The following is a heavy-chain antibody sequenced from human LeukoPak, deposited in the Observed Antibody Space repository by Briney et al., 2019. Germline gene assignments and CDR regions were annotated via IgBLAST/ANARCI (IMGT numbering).Heavy chain of an antibody. CDR3: ARDLFTNFDYDGSGYRSGPGAY. J-gene: IGHJ4*02. CDR1: SASLTSYG. CDR2: ISAYNGNT. V-gene: IGHV1-18*01. D-gene: IGHD3-22*01. Sequence: ASLTVSCMASSASLTSYGFSWVRLAPGQGLEWLGWISAYNGNTNYARKVQGRVTLTTDPSTTTVYMELRSLTSDDTAVYYCARDLFTNFDYDGSGYRSGPGAYWGQGTPVTVSS.